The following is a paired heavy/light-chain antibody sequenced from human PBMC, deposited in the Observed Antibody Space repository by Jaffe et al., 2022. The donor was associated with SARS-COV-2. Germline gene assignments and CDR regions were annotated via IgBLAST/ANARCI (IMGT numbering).Light chain of an antibody. CDR1: SGHSSYA. Sequence: QLVLTQSPSASASLGASVKLTCTLSSGHSSYAIAWHQQRPEKGPRYLMKLNYDGSHNKGDGIPDRFSGSSSGAERYLTISSLQSEDEADYYCQTWGTGVWVFGGGTKLTVL. V-gene: IGLV4-69*01. CDR3: QTWGTGVWV. J-gene: IGLJ3*02. CDR2: LNYDGSH.
Heavy chain of an antibody. V-gene: IGHV3-23*01. CDR1: GFTFNTYG. CDR2: ISGGGGST. CDR3: AKVLGDIQRVLTSHFDY. J-gene: IGHJ4*02. Sequence: EVQLLESGGGLVQPGGSLRLSCAASGFTFNTYGLSWVRQAPGKGLEWVSGISGGGGSTYYADSVKGRFTISRDNSKNTLFLQMNSLRAEDTAVYYCAKVLGDIQRVLTSHFDYWGQGTLVTVSS. D-gene: IGHD3-16*01.